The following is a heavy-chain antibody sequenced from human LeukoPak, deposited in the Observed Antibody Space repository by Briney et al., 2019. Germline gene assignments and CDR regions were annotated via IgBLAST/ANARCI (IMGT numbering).Heavy chain of an antibody. D-gene: IGHD3-10*01. CDR2: IKSKTDGGTT. Sequence: GGSLRLSCAASGFTFSNAWMSWVRQAPGKGLEWVGRIKSKTDGGTTDYAAPVKGRFTISRDDSKNTLYLQMNSLKTEDTALYYCAKDRGRTMVRGVPQDYWGQGTLVTVSS. CDR1: GFTFSNAW. CDR3: AKDRGRTMVRGVPQDY. J-gene: IGHJ4*02. V-gene: IGHV3-15*01.